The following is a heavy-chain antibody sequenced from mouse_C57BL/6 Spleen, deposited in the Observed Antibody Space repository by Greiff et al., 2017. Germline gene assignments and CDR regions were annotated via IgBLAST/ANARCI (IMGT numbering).Heavy chain of an antibody. CDR2: INPSTGGT. V-gene: IGHV1-42*01. CDR3: ARRLRDAMDD. D-gene: IGHD1-1*01. Sequence: VQLQQSGPELVKPGASVKISCKASGYSFTGYYMNWVKQSPEKSLEWIGEINPSTGGTTYNQKFKAKATLTVDKSSSTAYMQLKSLTSEDSAVYYCARRLRDAMDDWGQGTSVTVSS. J-gene: IGHJ4*01. CDR1: GYSFTGYY.